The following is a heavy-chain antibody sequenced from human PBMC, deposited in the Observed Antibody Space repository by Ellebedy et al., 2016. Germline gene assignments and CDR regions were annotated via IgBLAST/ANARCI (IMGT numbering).Heavy chain of an antibody. Sequence: GGSLRLSCAASGFTLFTDHMSWVRQAPGKGLEWVSITYSDGSTSYADSVKGRFTISRDNSKNMVSLKMNSLRAEDTALYFCARVWELSFDHWGQGTLVTVSS. D-gene: IGHD1-26*01. V-gene: IGHV3-53*01. CDR2: TYSDGST. CDR1: GFTLFTDH. J-gene: IGHJ4*02. CDR3: ARVWELSFDH.